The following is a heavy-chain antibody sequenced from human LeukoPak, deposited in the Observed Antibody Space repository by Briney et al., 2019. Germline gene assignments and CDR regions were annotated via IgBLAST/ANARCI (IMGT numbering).Heavy chain of an antibody. Sequence: GGSLRLSCVASGFTLSDYCMNWVRQTPGKGLEWVTSISSSSKYIFYSDSVKGRFTISRDNVKKSLYLQMNNLRDADTAVYYCTRDLNSFDHWGQGTLVTVSS. CDR2: ISSSSKYI. CDR3: TRDLNSFDH. CDR1: GFTLSDYC. J-gene: IGHJ4*02. D-gene: IGHD1/OR15-1a*01. V-gene: IGHV3-21*01.